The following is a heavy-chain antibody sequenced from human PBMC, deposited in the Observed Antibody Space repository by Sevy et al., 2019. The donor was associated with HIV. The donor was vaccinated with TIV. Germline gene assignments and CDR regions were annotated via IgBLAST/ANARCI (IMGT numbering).Heavy chain of an antibody. D-gene: IGHD6-19*01. Sequence: GGSLRLSCAASGFRFNVYSMNWVRQAPGKGLEWVSYLTSDERTEYYGDSVKGRFTISRDNARNSLFLQMNSLRDEDTAIYYCARSVEGNFDYWGHGALVTVSS. CDR3: ARSVEGNFDY. J-gene: IGHJ4*01. CDR1: GFRFNVYS. CDR2: LTSDERTE. V-gene: IGHV3-48*02.